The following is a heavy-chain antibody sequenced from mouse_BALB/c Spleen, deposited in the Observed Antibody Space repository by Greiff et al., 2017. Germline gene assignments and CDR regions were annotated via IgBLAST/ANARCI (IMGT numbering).Heavy chain of an antibody. Sequence: VQLQQSGAELVKPGASVTLSCKASGYTFTSYYMYWVKQRPGQGLEWIGEINPSNGGTNFNEKFKSKATLTVDKSSSTAYMQLSSLTSEDSAVYYCTRCTTALDYWGQGTTLTVSS. D-gene: IGHD1-2*01. J-gene: IGHJ2*01. CDR1: GYTFTSYY. CDR3: TRCTTALDY. V-gene: IGHV1S81*02. CDR2: INPSNGGT.